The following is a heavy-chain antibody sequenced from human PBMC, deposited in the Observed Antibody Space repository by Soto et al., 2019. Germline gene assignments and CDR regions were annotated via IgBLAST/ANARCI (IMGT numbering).Heavy chain of an antibody. D-gene: IGHD6-13*01. Sequence: SETQSLTCTVSGGSISSSTYYWGWIRQPPGKGLEWIASIYYSGRTHYNPSLESRVTISVDTSKNQFSLRLSSVTAADTAVYYCARHSSGSSSSWSPVWGQATTVTV. V-gene: IGHV4-39*01. CDR2: IYYSGRT. J-gene: IGHJ3*01. CDR3: ARHSSGSSSSWSPV. CDR1: GGSISSSTYY.